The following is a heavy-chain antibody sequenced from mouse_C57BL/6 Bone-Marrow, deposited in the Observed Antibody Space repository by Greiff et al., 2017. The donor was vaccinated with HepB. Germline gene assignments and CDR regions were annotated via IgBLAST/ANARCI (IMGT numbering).Heavy chain of an antibody. CDR3: ARDGGLRRWYFDG. D-gene: IGHD2-4*01. CDR1: GFTFSDYY. CDR2: INYDGSST. Sequence: EVKLVESEGGLVQPGSSMKLSCTASGFTFSDYYMAWVRQVPEKGLEWVANINYDGSSTYYLDSLKSRFIISRDNAKNILYLQMSSLKSEDTATYYCARDGGLRRWYFDGWGTGTTVTVSS. J-gene: IGHJ1*03. V-gene: IGHV5-16*01.